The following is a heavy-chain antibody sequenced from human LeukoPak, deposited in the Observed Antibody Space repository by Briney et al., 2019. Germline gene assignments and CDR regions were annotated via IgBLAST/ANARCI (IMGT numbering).Heavy chain of an antibody. CDR2: ISAYNGNT. CDR3: ARVLRVATMGGGYYFDY. D-gene: IGHD5-12*01. Sequence: GASVRVSCKASGYTFTSYGISWVRQAPGQGLEWMGWISAYNGNTNYAQKLQGRVTMTTDTSTSTAYMELRSLRSDDTAVYYCARVLRVATMGGGYYFDYWGQGTLVTVSS. V-gene: IGHV1-18*01. J-gene: IGHJ4*02. CDR1: GYTFTSYG.